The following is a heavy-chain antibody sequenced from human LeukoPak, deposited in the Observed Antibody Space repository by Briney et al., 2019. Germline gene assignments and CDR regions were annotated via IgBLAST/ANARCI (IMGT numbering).Heavy chain of an antibody. CDR3: ARGGVLKSVDY. D-gene: IGHD3-16*01. CDR1: GGSISSSSYY. J-gene: IGHJ4*02. Sequence: SETLSLTCTVSGGSISSSSYYWGWIRQPPGKGLEWIGRIYTSGSTNYNPSLKSRVTISVDTSKNQFSLRLSSVTAADTAVYYCARGGVLKSVDYWGQGTLVAVSS. V-gene: IGHV4-39*07. CDR2: IYTSGST.